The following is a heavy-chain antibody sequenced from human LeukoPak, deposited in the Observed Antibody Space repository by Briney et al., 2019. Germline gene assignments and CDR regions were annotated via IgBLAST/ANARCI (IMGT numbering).Heavy chain of an antibody. V-gene: IGHV4-59*01. D-gene: IGHD3-10*01. Sequence: PSETLSLTCTVSGGSISSYYWSWIRQPPGKGLEWIGYIYYRVTSDYNPPLKSRVTMSVDMSTRQISLKLSSVTAADTAVYYCARAVGGDGSGSLWGPGTLVTVSS. CDR1: GGSISSYY. J-gene: IGHJ4*02. CDR3: ARAVGGDGSGSL. CDR2: IYYRVTS.